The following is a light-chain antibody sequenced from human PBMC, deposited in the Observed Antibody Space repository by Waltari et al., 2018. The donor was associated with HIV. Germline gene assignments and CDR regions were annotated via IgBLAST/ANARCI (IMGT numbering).Light chain of an antibody. CDR2: DDN. CDR1: NIGSKS. CDR3: QVWDTTTDQWV. V-gene: IGLV3-21*04. Sequence: SYVLTQPPSVSVDPGETARIPCGGTNIGSKSVQWYQQKTGQAPVLVIYDDNDRPAGIPERFSGSSSGNTATLTISRVEAGDEADYYCQVWDTTTDQWVFGGGTELAVL. J-gene: IGLJ3*02.